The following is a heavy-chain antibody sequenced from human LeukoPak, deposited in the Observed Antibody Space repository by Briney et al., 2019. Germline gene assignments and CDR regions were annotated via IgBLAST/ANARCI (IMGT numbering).Heavy chain of an antibody. Sequence: GGSLRLSCAASGFTLRNYWMGWVRQAPGKGLEWVANTKPAGTAEYYADSVRGRFTTSRDNANNFLYLQMNSLRGEDTAVYYCARDGGLHTNFDYWGQGTLVTVSS. CDR1: GFTLRNYW. CDR2: TKPAGTAE. D-gene: IGHD2-15*01. CDR3: ARDGGLHTNFDY. V-gene: IGHV3-7*01. J-gene: IGHJ4*02.